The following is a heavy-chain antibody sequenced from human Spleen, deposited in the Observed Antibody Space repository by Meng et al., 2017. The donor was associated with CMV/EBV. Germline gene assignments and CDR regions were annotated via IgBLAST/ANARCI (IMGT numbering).Heavy chain of an antibody. Sequence: GGSLRLSCAASGFTFSISPMHWVRQAPGKGLEWVAFIRSDGTNQYYADSVRGRFTISRDNSKNTLYLQINSLRAEDTALYYCARGGLLWVGLFDCWGQGTLVTVSS. CDR3: ARGGLLWVGLFDC. CDR2: IRSDGTNQ. CDR1: GFTFSISP. V-gene: IGHV3-30*02. D-gene: IGHD3-10*01. J-gene: IGHJ4*02.